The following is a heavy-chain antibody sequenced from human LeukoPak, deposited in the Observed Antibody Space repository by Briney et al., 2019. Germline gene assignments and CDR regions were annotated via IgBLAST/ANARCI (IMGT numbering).Heavy chain of an antibody. CDR2: IYYSEST. V-gene: IGHV4-59*01. Sequence: SETLSLTCTVSGGSISSYYWSWIRQPPGKGLEWIGYIYYSESTNYNPSLKSRVTISVDTSKNQFSLKLSSVTAADTAVYYCARALPYIVATWGLNDAFDIWGQGTMVTVSS. CDR1: GGSISSYY. CDR3: ARALPYIVATWGLNDAFDI. D-gene: IGHD5-12*01. J-gene: IGHJ3*02.